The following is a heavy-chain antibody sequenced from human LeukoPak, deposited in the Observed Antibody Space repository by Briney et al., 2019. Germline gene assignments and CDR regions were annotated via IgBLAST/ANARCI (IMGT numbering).Heavy chain of an antibody. V-gene: IGHV3-9*01. CDR2: ISWNSGSI. Sequence: GGSLRLSCAASGFTFDDYAMHWVRQAPGKGLEWVSGISWNSGSIGYADSVKGRFTISRDNAKNSLYLQMNSLRAEDTALYYCAKDMAYYGDYGYAFDIWGKGQWSPSLQ. J-gene: IGHJ3*02. CDR1: GFTFDDYA. CDR3: AKDMAYYGDYGYAFDI. D-gene: IGHD4-17*01.